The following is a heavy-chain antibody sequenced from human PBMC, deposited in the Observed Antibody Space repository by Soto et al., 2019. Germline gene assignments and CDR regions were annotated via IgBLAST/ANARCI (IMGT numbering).Heavy chain of an antibody. D-gene: IGHD6-13*01. CDR2: IYYSGST. Sequence: SETLSLTCTVSGGSISSSSYYWGWIRQPPGKGLEWIGSIYYSGSTYYNPSLKSRVTISVDTSKNQFSLKLSSVTAADTAVYYCARLQQLVLVGFDYWGQGTLVTVSS. CDR3: ARLQQLVLVGFDY. J-gene: IGHJ4*02. V-gene: IGHV4-39*01. CDR1: GGSISSSSYY.